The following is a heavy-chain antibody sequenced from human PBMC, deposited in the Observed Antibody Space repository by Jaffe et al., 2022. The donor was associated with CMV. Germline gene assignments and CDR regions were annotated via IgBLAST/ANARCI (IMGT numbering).Heavy chain of an antibody. CDR3: ARFFGDDSSGYYYGYYYYGMDV. J-gene: IGHJ6*02. Sequence: EVQLVESGGGLVQPGGSLRLSCAASGFTFSSYWMSWVRQAPGKGLEWVANIKQDGSEKYYVDSVKGRFTISRDNAKNSLYLQMNSLRAEDTAVYYCARFFGDDSSGYYYGYYYYGMDVWGQGTTVTVSS. CDR2: IKQDGSEK. CDR1: GFTFSSYW. D-gene: IGHD3-22*01. V-gene: IGHV3-7*01.